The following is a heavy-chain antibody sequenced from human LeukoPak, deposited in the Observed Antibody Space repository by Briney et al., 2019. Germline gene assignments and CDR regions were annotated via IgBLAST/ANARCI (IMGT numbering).Heavy chain of an antibody. V-gene: IGHV4-59*11. CDR2: IYDTGTT. CDR1: GHSISSHY. Sequence: PSETLSLTCTVSGHSISSHYWSWIRRPPGKGLEWIAYIYDTGTTVSNPSLKSRVSMSLDTSKNEFSLQLTPVTAADTAVYYCAGIWYSSGYYFDYWGQGTLVTASS. CDR3: AGIWYSSGYYFDY. J-gene: IGHJ4*02. D-gene: IGHD6-19*01.